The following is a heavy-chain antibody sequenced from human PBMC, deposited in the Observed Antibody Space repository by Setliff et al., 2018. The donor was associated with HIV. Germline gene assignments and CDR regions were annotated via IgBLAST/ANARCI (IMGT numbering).Heavy chain of an antibody. CDR1: GGTFSSYA. D-gene: IGHD1-26*01. Sequence: GASVKVSCKASGGTFSSYAINWVRQAPGQGPEWMGGIIPMFGTRNYAQKFQGRVTITTDESTSTAYMELSSLRSEDTALYYCARGQSQGYAYSGSYGAFDIWGQGTMVTVSS. J-gene: IGHJ3*02. V-gene: IGHV1-69*05. CDR2: IIPMFGTR. CDR3: ARGQSQGYAYSGSYGAFDI.